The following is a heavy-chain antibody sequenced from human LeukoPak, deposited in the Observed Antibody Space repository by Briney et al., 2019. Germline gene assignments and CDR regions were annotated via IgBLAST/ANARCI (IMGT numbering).Heavy chain of an antibody. J-gene: IGHJ5*02. CDR1: GGSISSYY. CDR3: ARDPAATGWFDP. V-gene: IGHV4-59*01. Sequence: DPSETLSLTCTVSGGSISSYYWSWIWQPPGKGLEWIGYIYYSGSTNYNPSLKSRVTISVDTSKNQFSLKLSSVTAADTAVYYCARDPAATGWFDPWGQGTLVTVSS. D-gene: IGHD2-2*01. CDR2: IYYSGST.